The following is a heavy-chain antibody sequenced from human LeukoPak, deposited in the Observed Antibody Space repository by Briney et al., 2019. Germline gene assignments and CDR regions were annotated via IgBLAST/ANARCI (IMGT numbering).Heavy chain of an antibody. CDR3: ARDRDPGYNDSSGYRRVNAFDI. CDR2: ISSSGSTK. Sequence: GGSLRLSCAASGFTFSSYSMNWVRQAPGKGLEWVSYISSSGSTKYYADSVKGRFTISRDNAKNSLYLQMNSLRAEDTAVYYCARDRDPGYNDSSGYRRVNAFDIWGQGTMVTVSS. D-gene: IGHD3-22*01. J-gene: IGHJ3*02. V-gene: IGHV3-48*04. CDR1: GFTFSSYS.